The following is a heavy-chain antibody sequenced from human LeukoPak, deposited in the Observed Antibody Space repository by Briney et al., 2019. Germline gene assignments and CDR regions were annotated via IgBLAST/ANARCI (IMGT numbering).Heavy chain of an antibody. D-gene: IGHD6-19*01. CDR2: VSSSGSTI. V-gene: IGHV3-11*04. CDR3: AGYTSGWFGAFDI. Sequence: GGSLRLSCAASGFTFSDYYMNWIRQAPGKGLESVSYVSSSGSTIYYADSVKGRFTISRDNAKNSLYLQMISLTAEDTALYYCAGYTSGWFGAFDIWGQGTMVTVSS. CDR1: GFTFSDYY. J-gene: IGHJ3*02.